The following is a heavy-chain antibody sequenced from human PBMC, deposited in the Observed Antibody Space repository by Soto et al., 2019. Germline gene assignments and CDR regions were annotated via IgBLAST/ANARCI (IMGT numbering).Heavy chain of an antibody. J-gene: IGHJ4*02. CDR1: GGSISSTGNY. D-gene: IGHD2-21*02. Sequence: QLQLQESGPGLVKPSETLSLTCSVSGGSISSTGNYWGWIRQPPGKGLEWIGNIYYDGSPYYNPSLKSRVTIAVDTSKNHSSLKLTAVTAADTAVYYCARLMGVMTVDSWGQGALVTVSS. V-gene: IGHV4-39*02. CDR3: ARLMGVMTVDS. CDR2: IYYDGSP.